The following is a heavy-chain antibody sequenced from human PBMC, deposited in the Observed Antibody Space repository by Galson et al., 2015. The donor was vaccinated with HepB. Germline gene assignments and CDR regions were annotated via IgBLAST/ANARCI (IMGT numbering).Heavy chain of an antibody. CDR3: ARASRYSGSIGAFDI. V-gene: IGHV1-2*04. Sequence: SVKVSCKASGYTFTGYYMHWVRQAPGQGLEWMGWINPNSGGTNYAQKFQGWVTMTRDTSISTAYMELSRLRSDDTAVYYCARASRYSGSIGAFDIWGQGTMVTVPS. J-gene: IGHJ3*02. CDR1: GYTFTGYY. D-gene: IGHD1-26*01. CDR2: INPNSGGT.